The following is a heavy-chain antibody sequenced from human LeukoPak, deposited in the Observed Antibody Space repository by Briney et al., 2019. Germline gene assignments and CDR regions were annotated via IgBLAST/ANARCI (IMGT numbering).Heavy chain of an antibody. CDR1: GYTFTGYY. CDR2: INPNSGGT. V-gene: IGHV1-2*02. Sequence: ASVKVSCKASGYTFTGYYMHWVRQAPGQGLEWMGWINPNSGGTNYAQKFQGRVTMTRDTSISTAYMELSRLRSDDTAVYYCANGLGYHDSSGYLAYWGQGTLVTVSS. D-gene: IGHD3-22*01. CDR3: ANGLGYHDSSGYLAY. J-gene: IGHJ4*02.